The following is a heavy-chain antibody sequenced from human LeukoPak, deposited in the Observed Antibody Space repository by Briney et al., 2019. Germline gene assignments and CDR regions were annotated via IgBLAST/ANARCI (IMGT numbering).Heavy chain of an antibody. CDR1: GGSIGSSTYY. CDR2: IYYNGDT. Sequence: SETLSLTCTVSGGSIGSSTYYWVWIRQPPGKGLEWIGSIYYNGDTYYSPSLQSRVSISVATSKNQFSLKLSSVTAADTAVHYCARERLSYYYMDAWGKGTTVTVSS. D-gene: IGHD1-1*01. CDR3: ARERLSYYYMDA. V-gene: IGHV4-39*07. J-gene: IGHJ6*03.